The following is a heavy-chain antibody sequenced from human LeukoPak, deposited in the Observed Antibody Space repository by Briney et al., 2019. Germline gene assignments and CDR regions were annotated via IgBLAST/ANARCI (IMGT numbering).Heavy chain of an antibody. V-gene: IGHV3-11*01. J-gene: IGHJ4*02. CDR2: ISSSGSTI. Sequence: PGGSLRLSCAASGFTFSDYYMSWIRQAPGKGLEWVSYISSSGSTIYYADSVKGRFTISRDNAKNPLYLQMNSLRAEDTAVYYCARDAPYYYGSGSYCDYWGQGTLVTVSS. CDR1: GFTFSDYY. CDR3: ARDAPYYYGSGSYCDY. D-gene: IGHD3-10*01.